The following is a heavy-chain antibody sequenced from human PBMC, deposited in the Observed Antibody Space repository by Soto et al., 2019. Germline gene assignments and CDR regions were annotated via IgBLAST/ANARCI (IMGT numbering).Heavy chain of an antibody. J-gene: IGHJ4*02. CDR1: GFTFSSYA. V-gene: IGHV3-30*18. Sequence: HVQLVESGGGVIQPGKSLRLSWAASGFTFSSYAMHWVRQAPGRGLEWVAFISYHGSHNYYADSVKGRFTISRDNSKNTLYLQMNSLRPEDTAVYFCAKDRTTIFGVVTYYFDNWGQGTLVTVSS. CDR3: AKDRTTIFGVVTYYFDN. CDR2: ISYHGSHN. D-gene: IGHD3-3*01.